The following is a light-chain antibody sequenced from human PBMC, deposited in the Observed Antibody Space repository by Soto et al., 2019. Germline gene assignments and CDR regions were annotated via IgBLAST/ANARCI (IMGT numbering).Light chain of an antibody. CDR1: QSVSNSY. CDR2: STS. CDR3: QQYVSSRWT. J-gene: IGKJ1*01. V-gene: IGKV3-20*01. Sequence: EIVLTQSPGTLSLSPGERATLSCRASQSVSNSYLAWYQQKPGQAPRLLMYSTSSRATGIPDRFSGSGSGTDFTLTISRLEPEDFAVYYCQQYVSSRWTFGQGNKV.